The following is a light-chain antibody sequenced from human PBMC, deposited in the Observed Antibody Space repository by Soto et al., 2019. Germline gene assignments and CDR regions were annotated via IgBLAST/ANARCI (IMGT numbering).Light chain of an antibody. V-gene: IGKV1-5*03. CDR3: QKYNGYWT. Sequence: DIQMTQSPSTLSASVGDRVTITCRASQSISDSLAWYQQKPGKAPKLLIYEASNLKSGVPSMFSGSGSGTEYTLTISSLQPDDFASYYCQKYNGYWTLGQGTKVEIK. J-gene: IGKJ1*01. CDR2: EAS. CDR1: QSISDS.